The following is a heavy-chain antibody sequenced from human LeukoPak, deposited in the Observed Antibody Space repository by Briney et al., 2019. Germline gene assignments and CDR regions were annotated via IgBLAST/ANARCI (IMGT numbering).Heavy chain of an antibody. D-gene: IGHD6-19*01. Sequence: SETLSLTCSVSGGSISNYYWSWIRQSPGKGPEWIGYIYNSGSTNYNPSLKSRVTISVDKSKNQFSLKLSSVTAADTAVYYCARESSGWYHYYFDYWGQGTLVTVSS. J-gene: IGHJ4*02. CDR1: GGSISNYY. CDR3: ARESSGWYHYYFDY. CDR2: IYNSGST. V-gene: IGHV4-59*12.